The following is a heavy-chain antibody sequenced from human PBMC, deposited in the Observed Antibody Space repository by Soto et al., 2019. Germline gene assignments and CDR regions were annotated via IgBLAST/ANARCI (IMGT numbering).Heavy chain of an antibody. V-gene: IGHV3-11*06. CDR2: ISSSSSYT. CDR1: GFTFSDYY. Sequence: VQLVESGGGLVKPGGSLRLSCAASGFTFSDYYMSWIRQAPGKGLEWVSYISSSSSYTNYADSVKGRFTISRDNAKNSLYLQMNSLRAEDTAVYYCARGMTMVRGVIITYPIDYWGQGTLVTVSS. J-gene: IGHJ4*02. D-gene: IGHD3-10*01. CDR3: ARGMTMVRGVIITYPIDY.